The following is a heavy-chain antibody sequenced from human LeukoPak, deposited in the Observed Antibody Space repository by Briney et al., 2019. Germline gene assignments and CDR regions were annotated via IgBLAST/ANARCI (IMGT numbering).Heavy chain of an antibody. CDR3: AKDPQGWHQDDAFDI. CDR1: GFTFNNYA. J-gene: IGHJ3*02. CDR2: ISGVGGNT. D-gene: IGHD6-19*01. Sequence: GGSLRLSCAASGFTFNNYALSWVRQAPGKGLEWISAISGVGGNTYYADSVKGRFTISSDISKNTLYLQMNSLRVEDSAVYYCAKDPQGWHQDDAFDIWGQGTMVTVSS. V-gene: IGHV3-23*01.